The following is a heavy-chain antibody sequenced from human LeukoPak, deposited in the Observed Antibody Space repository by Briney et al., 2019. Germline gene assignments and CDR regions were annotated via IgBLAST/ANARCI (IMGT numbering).Heavy chain of an antibody. Sequence: SETLSLTCAVSGGSISSGGYSWSWIRQPPGKGLEWIGYIYHSGSTYYNPSLKSRVTISVDTSKNQFSLKLSSVTAADTAVYYCARTPPPLSGSWTYYLDYWGQGTLVTVSS. V-gene: IGHV4-30-2*01. CDR3: ARTPPPLSGSWTYYLDY. D-gene: IGHD3-10*01. CDR2: IYHSGST. CDR1: GGSISSGGYS. J-gene: IGHJ4*02.